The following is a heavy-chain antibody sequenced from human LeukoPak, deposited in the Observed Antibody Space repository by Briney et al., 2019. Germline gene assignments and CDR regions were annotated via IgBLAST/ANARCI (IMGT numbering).Heavy chain of an antibody. V-gene: IGHV3-23*01. CDR3: AKVGNYYGSGPMDYMDV. CDR2: ISGSGGST. Sequence: GGSLRLSCAASGFTVSSNYMSWVRQAPGKGLEWVSAISGSGGSTYYADSVKGRFTISRDKSKNTLYLQMNSLRAEDTAVYYCAKVGNYYGSGPMDYMDVWGKGTTVTVSS. CDR1: GFTVSSNY. J-gene: IGHJ6*03. D-gene: IGHD3-10*01.